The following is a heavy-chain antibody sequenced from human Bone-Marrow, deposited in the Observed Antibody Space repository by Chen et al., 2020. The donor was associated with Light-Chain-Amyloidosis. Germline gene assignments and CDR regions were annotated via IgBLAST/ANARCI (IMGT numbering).Heavy chain of an antibody. Sequence: QVPLQESGPGLVKTSQTLSLTCTVSGGSISSRGHYWSWIRQQPGKGLERMGFIYYSGTTYYNPSLKNRITISLDTSKNQFSLKLSAVTAADTAVYYCARSYSAYDPRAAFDFWGQGTKVTVSS. CDR1: GGSISSRGHY. V-gene: IGHV4-31*03. CDR3: ARSYSAYDPRAAFDF. J-gene: IGHJ3*01. CDR2: IYYSGTT. D-gene: IGHD5-12*01.